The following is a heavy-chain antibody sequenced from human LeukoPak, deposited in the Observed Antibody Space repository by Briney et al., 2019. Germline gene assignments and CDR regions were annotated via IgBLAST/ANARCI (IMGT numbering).Heavy chain of an antibody. Sequence: GGSLRLSCAASGFTFNNFVMSWVRQAPGKGLEWVSVISGSGGTSYYADSVKGRFTISRDNSKKTLHLQMNSLRADDTAVYYCAKDPIYDFWSGYNNYFDPWGQGTLVTVSS. V-gene: IGHV3-23*01. J-gene: IGHJ5*02. CDR3: AKDPIYDFWSGYNNYFDP. CDR2: ISGSGGTS. CDR1: GFTFNNFV. D-gene: IGHD3-3*01.